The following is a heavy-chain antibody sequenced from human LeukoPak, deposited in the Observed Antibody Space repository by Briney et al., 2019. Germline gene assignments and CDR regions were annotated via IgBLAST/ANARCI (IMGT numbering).Heavy chain of an antibody. D-gene: IGHD1-26*01. J-gene: IGHJ5*02. V-gene: IGHV4-34*01. Sequence: PSETLSLTCAVYGGSFSAYSWSWIRRPPGKGLEWIGQINHRGRANYSPSLKSRVTISVDTSKNQFSLKVSSVTAADTAVYYCAGVGATVDPWGQGTLVTVSS. CDR3: AGVGATVDP. CDR2: INHRGRA. CDR1: GGSFSAYS.